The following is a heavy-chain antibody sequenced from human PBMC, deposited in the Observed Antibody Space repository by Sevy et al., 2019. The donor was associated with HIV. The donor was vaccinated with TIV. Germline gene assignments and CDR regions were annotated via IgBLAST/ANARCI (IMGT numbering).Heavy chain of an antibody. J-gene: IGHJ3*02. CDR3: AKEYYYGSGSYYSFAFDI. D-gene: IGHD3-10*01. Sequence: GGSLRLSCAASGFTFSSYGMQWVRQAPGKGLEWVAVISYDGSNKYYADSVKGRFTISRDNSKNTLYLQMNSLRAEDTAVYYCAKEYYYGSGSYYSFAFDIWGQGTMVTVSS. CDR1: GFTFSSYG. V-gene: IGHV3-30*18. CDR2: ISYDGSNK.